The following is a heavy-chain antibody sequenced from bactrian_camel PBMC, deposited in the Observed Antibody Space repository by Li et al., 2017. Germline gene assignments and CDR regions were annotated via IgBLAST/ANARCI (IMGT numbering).Heavy chain of an antibody. V-gene: IGHV3S53*01. CDR1: GNTDSDC. CDR3: VSLEADYNWLKC. D-gene: IGHD8*01. Sequence: QLVESGGGSVQAGGSLRLSCAASGNTDSDCMGWFRQVKGKEREGVAALLTGGNLAWYADSVKGRFAISRDNAQNIVYLQANSLNPEDTAMYYCVSLEADYNWLKCWGPGTQVTVS. CDR2: LLTGGNLA. J-gene: IGHJ4*01.